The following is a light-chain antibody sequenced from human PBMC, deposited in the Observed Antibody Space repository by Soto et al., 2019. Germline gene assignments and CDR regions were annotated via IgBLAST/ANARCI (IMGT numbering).Light chain of an antibody. J-gene: IGLJ1*01. CDR1: SSDVGGYNY. Sequence: QSALTQPPSASGSPGQSVTISCTGTSSDVGGYNYVSWYRQHPGKAPKLMIFEVSKRPSGVPDRFSGSKSGNTASLTVSGLQAEDDADYYCCSYAGSNNVFGTGTKLTVL. CDR3: CSYAGSNNV. V-gene: IGLV2-8*01. CDR2: EVS.